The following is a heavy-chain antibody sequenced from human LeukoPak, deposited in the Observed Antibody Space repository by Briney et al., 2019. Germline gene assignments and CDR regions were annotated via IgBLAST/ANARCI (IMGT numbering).Heavy chain of an antibody. V-gene: IGHV3-23*01. CDR1: GFTFSSYA. CDR2: ISGSGGST. CDR3: AKDGGITMIVVVTRPDDAFDI. Sequence: GGSLRLSCAASGFTFSSYAMSWVRQAPGKGLEWVSAISGSGGSTYYADSVKGRFTISRDNSKNTLYLQMNSLRAEDTAVYYCAKDGGITMIVVVTRPDDAFDIWGQGTMVTVCS. J-gene: IGHJ3*02. D-gene: IGHD3-22*01.